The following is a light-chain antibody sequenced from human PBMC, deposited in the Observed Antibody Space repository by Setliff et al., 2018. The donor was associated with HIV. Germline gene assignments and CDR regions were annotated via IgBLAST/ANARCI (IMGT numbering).Light chain of an antibody. V-gene: IGLV2-14*01. Sequence: QSALTQPASVSGSPGQSITISCAGSSSDIGGHDFVSWYQQDPGKAPKLMFYGVNNRPSGVSNRFSGSKSGNTASLTISGLQAEDEADYYCSSYTSSNTYVFGTGTKV. CDR2: GVN. CDR1: SSDIGGHDF. J-gene: IGLJ1*01. CDR3: SSYTSSNTYV.